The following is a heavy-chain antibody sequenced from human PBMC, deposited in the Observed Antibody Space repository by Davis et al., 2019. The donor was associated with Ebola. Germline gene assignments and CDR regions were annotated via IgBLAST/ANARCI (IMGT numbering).Heavy chain of an antibody. J-gene: IGHJ4*02. V-gene: IGHV3-21*01. D-gene: IGHD2-21*02. CDR1: GFTFSSYA. Sequence: PGGSLRLSCAASGFTFSSYAMSWVRQAPGKGLEWVSSISGSSTYIYYADSVKGRFTISRDNAENSLYLQMNSLRVEDTAVYYCARRSEGSDWLIDYWGQGTLVTVSS. CDR2: ISGSSTYI. CDR3: ARRSEGSDWLIDY.